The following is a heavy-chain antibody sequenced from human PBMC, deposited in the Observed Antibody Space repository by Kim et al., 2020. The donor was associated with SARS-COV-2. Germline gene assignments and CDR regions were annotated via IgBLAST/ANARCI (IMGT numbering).Heavy chain of an antibody. J-gene: IGHJ2*01. Sequence: SETLSLTCAVSGGSISSSNWWSWVRQPPGKLLEWIGEIYNSGSTNNNPPIKSRATTLDTKNNNLFSQKSSSATAATTAVYYSTRPTILRRSFAHWCRGTL. V-gene: IGHV4-4*02. CDR1: GGSISSSNW. CDR3: TRPTILRRSFAH. CDR2: IYNSGST. D-gene: IGHD2-15*01.